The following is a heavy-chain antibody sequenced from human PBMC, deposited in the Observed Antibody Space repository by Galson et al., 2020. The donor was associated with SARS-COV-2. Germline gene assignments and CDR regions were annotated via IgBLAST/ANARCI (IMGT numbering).Heavy chain of an antibody. J-gene: IGHJ2*01. CDR3: ARQGVNMIVLVTVPGWYFDL. Sequence: SETLSLTCTVSGYSVSTTTYWGWVRQHPGRGLEWSGSVYPSRPTYYNPSLKSRLTISVDTSKNQFSLRLDSVTAADTALYYCARQGVNMIVLVTVPGWYFDLWGRGTLVTVSS. CDR1: GYSVSTTTY. V-gene: IGHV4-38-2*02. CDR2: VYPSRPT. D-gene: IGHD3-22*01.